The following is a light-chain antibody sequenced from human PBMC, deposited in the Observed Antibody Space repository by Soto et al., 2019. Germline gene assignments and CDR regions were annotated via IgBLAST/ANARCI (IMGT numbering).Light chain of an antibody. CDR2: DVS. J-gene: IGLJ1*01. CDR1: SSDVGGYNY. CDR3: SSYTGSTTYV. V-gene: IGLV2-14*01. Sequence: QSVLTQPAYVSGSPGQSITITCPGTSSDVGGYNYVSWYQQHPGKAPKLMIYDVSNRPSGVSNRFSGSKSGSTASLTISGLQAEDEADYYCSSYTGSTTYVFGIGTKVTVL.